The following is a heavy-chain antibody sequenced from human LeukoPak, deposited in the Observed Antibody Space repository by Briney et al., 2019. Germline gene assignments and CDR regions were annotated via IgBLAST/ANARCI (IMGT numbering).Heavy chain of an antibody. CDR2: INHSGST. CDR3: ARGEVRWHSYYLTGPDYDY. Sequence: SETLSLTCAVYGVSFSGYYWSWLRQPPGKGLEWLGEINHSGSTNYNPSLKSRVTISVDTSKNQFSLKLSSVTAADTAVYYCARGEVRWHSYYLTGPDYDYWGQGTLVTVSS. V-gene: IGHV4-34*01. J-gene: IGHJ4*02. D-gene: IGHD3-22*01. CDR1: GVSFSGYY.